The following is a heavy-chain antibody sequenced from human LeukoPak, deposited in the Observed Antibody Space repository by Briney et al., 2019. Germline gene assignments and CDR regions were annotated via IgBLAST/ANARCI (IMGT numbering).Heavy chain of an antibody. J-gene: IGHJ4*02. V-gene: IGHV3-30-3*01. CDR1: GFTFSSYA. D-gene: IGHD6-19*01. CDR2: ISYDGSNK. Sequence: GALRLSCAASGFTFSSYAMSWVRQAPGKGLEWVAVISYDGSNKYYADSVKGRFTISRDNSKNTLYLQMNSLRAEDTAVYYCAREPYSSGWYFSYYFDYWGQGTLVTVSS. CDR3: AREPYSSGWYFSYYFDY.